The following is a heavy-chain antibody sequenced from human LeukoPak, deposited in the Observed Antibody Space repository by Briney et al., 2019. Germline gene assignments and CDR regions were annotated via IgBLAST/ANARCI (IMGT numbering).Heavy chain of an antibody. CDR1: GFTFSSYG. Sequence: GGSLRLSCAASGFTFSSYGMHWVRQAPGKGLEWVAFIPYDGSNKYYADSVKGRFTISRDNSKNTLYLQMNSLRAEDTAVYYCAKDYYGSGSLFDYWGQGTLVTVSS. D-gene: IGHD3-10*01. CDR2: IPYDGSNK. V-gene: IGHV3-30*02. J-gene: IGHJ4*02. CDR3: AKDYYGSGSLFDY.